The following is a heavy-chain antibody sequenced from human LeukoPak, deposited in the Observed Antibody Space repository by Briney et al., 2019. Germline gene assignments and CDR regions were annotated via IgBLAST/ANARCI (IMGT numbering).Heavy chain of an antibody. V-gene: IGHV4-39*01. CDR2: IYYSGST. CDR3: ARNLGYCSSTSCYRPYNWFDP. D-gene: IGHD2-2*01. CDR1: GGSISSSSYS. J-gene: IGHJ5*02. Sequence: PSETLSLTCTVSGGSISSSSYSWGWIRQPPGKGLEWIGSIYYSGSTYYNPSLKSRVTISVDTSKNQFSLKLSSVTAADTAVYYCARNLGYCSSTSCYRPYNWFDPWGQGTLVTVSS.